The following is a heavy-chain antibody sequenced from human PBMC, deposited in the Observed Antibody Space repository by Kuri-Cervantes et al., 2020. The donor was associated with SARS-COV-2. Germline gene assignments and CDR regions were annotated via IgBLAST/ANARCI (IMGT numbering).Heavy chain of an antibody. CDR2: ISYDGSNK. Sequence: GESLKISCAASGFTFSSYAMHWVRQAPGKGLEWVAVISYDGSNKYYADSVKGRFTISRDNSKNTLYLQMNSLRAEDTAVYYCARDRGVDYCSSTNCPSGPFGPFDPWGQGTLVTVSS. CDR1: GFTFSSYA. CDR3: ARDRGVDYCSSTNCPSGPFGPFDP. V-gene: IGHV3-30-3*01. J-gene: IGHJ5*02. D-gene: IGHD2-2*01.